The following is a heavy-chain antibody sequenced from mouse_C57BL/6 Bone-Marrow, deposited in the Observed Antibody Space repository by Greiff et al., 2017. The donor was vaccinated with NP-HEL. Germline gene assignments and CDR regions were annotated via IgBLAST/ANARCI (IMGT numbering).Heavy chain of an antibody. Sequence: EVKLMESGGGLVQSGRSLRLSCATSGFTFSDFYMEWVRQAPGKGLEWIAASRNKANDYTTEYSASVKGRFIVSRDTSQSILYLQMNALRADDTAIYYCARDSFYGSLFDVWGTGTTVTVSS. CDR3: ARDSFYGSLFDV. J-gene: IGHJ1*03. D-gene: IGHD1-1*01. CDR1: GFTFSDFY. CDR2: SRNKANDYTT. V-gene: IGHV7-1*01.